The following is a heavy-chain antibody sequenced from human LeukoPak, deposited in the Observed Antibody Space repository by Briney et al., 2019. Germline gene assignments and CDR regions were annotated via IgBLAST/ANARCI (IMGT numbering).Heavy chain of an antibody. D-gene: IGHD3-22*01. CDR3: ASDSSGYHWFDY. CDR1: GGSITSHH. Sequence: SETLSLTCTVSGGSITSHHWSWIRQPPGKGLEWVGNVYYSGTTIYNPSLKSRVTISVDTAKNQFSLRLSSVTAADAAVYYCASDSSGYHWFDYWGQGTLVTVSS. V-gene: IGHV4-59*11. CDR2: VYYSGTT. J-gene: IGHJ4*02.